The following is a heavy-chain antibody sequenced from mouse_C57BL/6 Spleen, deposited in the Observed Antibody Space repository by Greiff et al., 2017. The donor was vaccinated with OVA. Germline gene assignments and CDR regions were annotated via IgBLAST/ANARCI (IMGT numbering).Heavy chain of an antibody. CDR3: ARNGDGSSHYYAMDD. D-gene: IGHD1-1*01. Sequence: QVQLKESGPGLVQPSQSLSITCTVSGFSLTSYGVHWVRQSPGKGLEWLGVIWSGGSTDYNAAFISRLSISKDNSKSQVFFKMNSLQADDTAIYYWARNGDGSSHYYAMDDWGQGTSVTVSS. CDR1: GFSLTSYG. CDR2: IWSGGST. J-gene: IGHJ4*01. V-gene: IGHV2-2*01.